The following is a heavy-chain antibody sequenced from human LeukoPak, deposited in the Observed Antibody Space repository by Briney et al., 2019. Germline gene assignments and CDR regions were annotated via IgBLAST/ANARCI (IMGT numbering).Heavy chain of an antibody. D-gene: IGHD3-9*01. V-gene: IGHV3-48*01. CDR3: TTRNYDILTGYSI. CDR1: GFTFSSYS. J-gene: IGHJ4*02. Sequence: GGSLRLSCAASGFTFSSYSMNWVRQAPGKGLEWVSYISSSSSTIYYADSVKGRFTISRDNAKNSLYLQMNSLKTEDTALYYCTTRNYDILTGYSIWGQGTLVTVSS. CDR2: ISSSSSTI.